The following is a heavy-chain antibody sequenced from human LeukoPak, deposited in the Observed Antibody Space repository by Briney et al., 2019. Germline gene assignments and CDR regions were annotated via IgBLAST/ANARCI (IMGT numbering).Heavy chain of an antibody. CDR1: GFTFYRND. CDR3: AKIRNYGSGSYYDAFDI. CDR2: IRYDGSDK. Sequence: GGSLRLSCAASGFTFYRNDMHWVRQAPGRGLEWVTFIRYDGSDKYYADSVKGRFTISRDNSKNMVHLQMNSLRAEDTAVYYCAKIRNYGSGSYYDAFDIWGQGTMVTVSS. D-gene: IGHD3-10*01. J-gene: IGHJ3*02. V-gene: IGHV3-30*02.